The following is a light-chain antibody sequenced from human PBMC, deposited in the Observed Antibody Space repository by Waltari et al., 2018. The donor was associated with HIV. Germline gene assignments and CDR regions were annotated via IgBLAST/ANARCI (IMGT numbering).Light chain of an antibody. V-gene: IGLV1-47*01. J-gene: IGLJ1*01. CDR1: NIDSNY. Sequence: NIDSNYVSWYHQLPGTAPKVFLYRNSQRPSGVPDRFSVSKSGTSASLIISGLRSGDEADYYCDLWDDSLNTFVFGTGTKVTVL. CDR3: DLWDDSLNTFV. CDR2: RNS.